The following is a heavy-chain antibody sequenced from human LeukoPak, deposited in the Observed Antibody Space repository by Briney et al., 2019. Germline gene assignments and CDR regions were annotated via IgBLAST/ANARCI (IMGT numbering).Heavy chain of an antibody. D-gene: IGHD2-2*01. CDR3: ARIVVVPAAVTKYYYYYYGMDV. Sequence: PSETLSLTCAVYGGSFSGYYWSWIRQPPGKGLEWIGEINHSGSTNYNPSLKSRVTISVGTSKNQFSLKLSSVTAADTAVYYCARIVVVPAAVTKYYYYYYGMDVWGQGTTVTVSS. CDR2: INHSGST. J-gene: IGHJ6*02. V-gene: IGHV4-34*01. CDR1: GGSFSGYY.